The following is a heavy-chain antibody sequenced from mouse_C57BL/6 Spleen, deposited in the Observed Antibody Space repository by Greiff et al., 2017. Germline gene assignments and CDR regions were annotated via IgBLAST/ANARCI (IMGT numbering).Heavy chain of an antibody. CDR2: IDPGNGDT. CDR1: GFNIKDDY. CDR3: TLYYDYAGYVDY. V-gene: IGHV14-4*01. D-gene: IGHD2-4*01. J-gene: IGHJ2*01. Sequence: VQLQQSGAELVRPGASVKLSCTASGFNIKDDYMPWVKQRPEQGLEWIGWIDPGNGDTEYASKFQGKATITADTSSNTAYRQLRSLTSEDTAVYYWTLYYDYAGYVDYWGQGTTRTVSS.